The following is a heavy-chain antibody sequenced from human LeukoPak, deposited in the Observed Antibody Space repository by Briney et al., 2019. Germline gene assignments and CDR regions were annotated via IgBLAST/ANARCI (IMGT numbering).Heavy chain of an antibody. D-gene: IGHD6-19*01. V-gene: IGHV3-11*01. CDR1: GFKFRDYY. J-gene: IGHJ5*02. Sequence: GGSLRLSCAASGFKFRDYYMSWIRQAPGKGLEWVSYITMSGSVIQYSSSVKGRFTTSRDNARNSLYLQMNSLRADDTAVYYCARGGWSRGWFDPWGQGTLVTVSS. CDR3: ARGGWSRGWFDP. CDR2: ITMSGSVI.